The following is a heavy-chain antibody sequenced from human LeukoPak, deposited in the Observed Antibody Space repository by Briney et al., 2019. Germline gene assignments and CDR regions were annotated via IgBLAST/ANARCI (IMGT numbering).Heavy chain of an antibody. D-gene: IGHD1-7*01. CDR2: IKQDGNEI. J-gene: IGHJ4*02. Sequence: PGGSLRLSCAASGFTFSSYWMSWVRQAPGKGLEWVANIKQDGNEIYYVDSVKGRFTISRDNAKNSLYLQMNSLRAEDTAVYHRARTGTTFDYWGQGTLVTVSS. CDR1: GFTFSSYW. V-gene: IGHV3-7*03. CDR3: ARTGTTFDY.